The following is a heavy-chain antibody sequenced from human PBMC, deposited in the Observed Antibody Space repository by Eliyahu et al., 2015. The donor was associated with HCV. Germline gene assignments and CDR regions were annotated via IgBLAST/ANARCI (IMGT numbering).Heavy chain of an antibody. J-gene: IGHJ3*02. Sequence: QVTLRESGPALVKPTQTLTLTCTFSGFSLNTRGMCVSWIRQPPGKALEWLARIDWEEDKYYSTSLKTRLTISKDTSKNQVVLTMTHMGPVDTAMYYCARKKASYDSSGFDAFDMWGQGTMITVST. CDR2: IDWEEDK. V-gene: IGHV2-70*15. CDR1: GFSLNTRGMC. CDR3: ARKKASYDSSGFDAFDM. D-gene: IGHD3-22*01.